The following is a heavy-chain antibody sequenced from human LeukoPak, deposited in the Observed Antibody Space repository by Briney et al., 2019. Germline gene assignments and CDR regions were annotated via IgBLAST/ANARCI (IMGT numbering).Heavy chain of an antibody. J-gene: IGHJ4*02. D-gene: IGHD5-18*01. CDR2: IYTSGNT. Sequence: PSETLSLTCTVSGGSISSYYWSWIRQPAGKGLEWIGRIYTSGNTNYNPSLKSRVTISIDTSKNQFSLRLSSVTAADTAVYYCARVGYAYAFDNWGRGSLVTDSS. CDR1: GGSISSYY. CDR3: ARVGYAYAFDN. V-gene: IGHV4-4*07.